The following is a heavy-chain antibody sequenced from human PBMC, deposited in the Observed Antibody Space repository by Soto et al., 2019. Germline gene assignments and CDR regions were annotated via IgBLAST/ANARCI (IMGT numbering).Heavy chain of an antibody. J-gene: IGHJ4*02. CDR2: ISGSGGST. V-gene: IGHV3-23*01. CDR1: GFTFSSYW. D-gene: IGHD3-10*01. CDR3: AKAPTNYGSGSYYYY. Sequence: GGSLRLSCAASGFTFSSYWMHWVRQAPGKGLAWVSAISGSGGSTYYADSVKGRFTISRDNSKNTLYLQMNSLRAEDTAVYYCAKAPTNYGSGSYYYYWGQGTLVTVSS.